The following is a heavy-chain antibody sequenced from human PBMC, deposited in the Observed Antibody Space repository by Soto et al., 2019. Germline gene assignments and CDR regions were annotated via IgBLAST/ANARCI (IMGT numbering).Heavy chain of an antibody. D-gene: IGHD6-19*01. Sequence: GSLRLSCAASGFSFSSYWMNWVRQAPGKGLEWVANIKEDGSAKYYVDSVKGRFIISRDNAKNSLNLQMNSLNAEDTAVYYCARDGSVIGVAAADYWGQGTPVTVSS. V-gene: IGHV3-7*01. CDR1: GFSFSSYW. J-gene: IGHJ4*02. CDR3: ARDGSVIGVAAADY. CDR2: IKEDGSAK.